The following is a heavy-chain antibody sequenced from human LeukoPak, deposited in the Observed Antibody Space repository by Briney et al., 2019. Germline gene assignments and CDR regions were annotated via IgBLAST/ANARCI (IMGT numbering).Heavy chain of an antibody. CDR2: ISYSRSS. V-gene: IGHV4-59*01. D-gene: IGHD6-19*01. Sequence: PSETLSLTCTVSGASITTYYWSWIRQSPGKGLEWIGYISYSRSSNYNPSLKSRVTISVDTSKNQFSLKLTSVTAADTAVNYCTRGERLGLDSWGQGTLVTVSS. CDR1: GASITTYY. CDR3: TRGERLGLDS. J-gene: IGHJ4*02.